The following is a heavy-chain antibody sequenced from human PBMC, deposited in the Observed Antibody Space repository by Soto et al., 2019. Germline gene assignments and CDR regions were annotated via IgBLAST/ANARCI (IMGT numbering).Heavy chain of an antibody. Sequence: QVQLQESGPGLVKPSETLSLTCTVSGGSISGYYWSWIRQPAGKGLEWIGRIYSSGSTNDNPSLQSRVSWWVDRGRNHSSRGVNFVPAGDGAVYYCGRGGGVGGGHDIWGQGTMVTVSS. V-gene: IGHV4-4*07. CDR2: IYSSGST. D-gene: IGHD1-26*01. J-gene: IGHJ3*02. CDR3: GRGGGVGGGHDI. CDR1: GGSISGYY.